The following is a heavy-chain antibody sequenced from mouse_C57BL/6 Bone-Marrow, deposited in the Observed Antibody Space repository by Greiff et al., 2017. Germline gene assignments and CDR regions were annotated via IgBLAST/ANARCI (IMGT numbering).Heavy chain of an antibody. V-gene: IGHV2-2*01. CDR2: IWSGGST. Sequence: VKLVESGPGLVQPSQSLSITCTVSGFSLTSYGVHWVRQSPGKGLEWLGVIWSGGSTDYNAAFISRLSISKDNSKSQVFFKMNSLQADDTAIYYCASLYDGYYGYYAMDYWGQGTSVTVSS. J-gene: IGHJ4*01. D-gene: IGHD2-3*01. CDR3: ASLYDGYYGYYAMDY. CDR1: GFSLTSYG.